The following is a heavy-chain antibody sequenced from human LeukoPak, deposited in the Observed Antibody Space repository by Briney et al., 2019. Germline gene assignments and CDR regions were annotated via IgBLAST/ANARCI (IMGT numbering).Heavy chain of an antibody. D-gene: IGHD6-25*01. CDR3: ARDRGRYYMDV. Sequence: PGGSLRLSCAAAGSTFSNYDMDSVRQAARKGMEWVSGIGIDGDIYYPGSVKGRFTISRENAKYSLYLQMNSLRAGDTAVYYCARDRGRYYMDVWGKGTTVTISS. J-gene: IGHJ6*03. CDR2: IGIDGDI. V-gene: IGHV3-13*01. CDR1: GSTFSNYD.